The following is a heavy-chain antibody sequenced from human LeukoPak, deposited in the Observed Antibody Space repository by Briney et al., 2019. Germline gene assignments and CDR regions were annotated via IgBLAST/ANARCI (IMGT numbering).Heavy chain of an antibody. V-gene: IGHV3-33*01. CDR1: GFTFSSYG. CDR2: IWYDGSNK. J-gene: IGHJ6*02. CDR3: ARGYCSGGSCYSNYYYGMDV. D-gene: IGHD2-15*01. Sequence: GGSLRLSCAASGFTFSSYGMHRVRQAPGKGLEWVAVIWYDGSNKYYADSVKGRFTISRDNSKNTLYLQMNSLRAEDTAVYYCARGYCSGGSCYSNYYYGMDVWGQGTTVTVSS.